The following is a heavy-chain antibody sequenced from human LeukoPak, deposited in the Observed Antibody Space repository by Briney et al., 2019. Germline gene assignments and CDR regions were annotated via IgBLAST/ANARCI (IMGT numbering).Heavy chain of an antibody. V-gene: IGHV4-34*01. Sequence: PSETLSLICAVYGGSFSGYYWSWIRQPPGKGLEWIGEINHSGSTNYNPSLKSRVTISVDTSKNQFSLKLSSVTAADTAVYYCAREPYYYGSGSYYSFDYWGQGTLVTVSS. J-gene: IGHJ4*02. CDR2: INHSGST. D-gene: IGHD3-10*01. CDR3: AREPYYYGSGSYYSFDY. CDR1: GGSFSGYY.